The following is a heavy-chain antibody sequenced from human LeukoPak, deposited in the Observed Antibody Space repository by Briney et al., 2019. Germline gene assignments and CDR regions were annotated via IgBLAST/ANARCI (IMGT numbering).Heavy chain of an antibody. D-gene: IGHD2/OR15-2a*01. CDR1: GGTFSNNA. V-gene: IGHV1-69*05. CDR2: IIPIFGTA. CDR3: ARGDREYWEHWYFDL. Sequence: SVKVSCKASGGTFSNNAITWVRQAPGQGLEWMGRIIPIFGTANYAQKFQGRVTISTDESTSTAYMEPSSLRYEDTAVYYCARGDREYWEHWYFDLWGRGTLVTVSS. J-gene: IGHJ2*01.